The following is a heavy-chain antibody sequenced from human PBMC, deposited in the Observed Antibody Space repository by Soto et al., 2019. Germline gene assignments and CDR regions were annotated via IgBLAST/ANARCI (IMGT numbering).Heavy chain of an antibody. J-gene: IGHJ6*01. V-gene: IGHV2-70*11. D-gene: IGHD6-19*01. CDR1: GFSLSTSGRC. Sequence: SGPTLVNPTQTLTLTCTFSGFSLSTSGRCVSWIRQPPGKALEWLARIDWDDDKYYSTSLKTRLTISKDTSKNQVVLTMTNMDPVDTATYYCARSRIAVAGTALYYYYYGMDVWGQGTTVTVSS. CDR3: ARSRIAVAGTALYYYYYGMDV. CDR2: IDWDDDK.